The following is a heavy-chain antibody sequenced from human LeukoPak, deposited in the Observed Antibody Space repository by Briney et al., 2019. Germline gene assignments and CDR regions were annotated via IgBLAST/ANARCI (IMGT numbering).Heavy chain of an antibody. D-gene: IGHD6-19*01. J-gene: IGHJ4*02. V-gene: IGHV1-46*01. CDR3: ARDLKVAGDGDY. CDR1: GYTFTSYY. CDR2: INPNGGST. Sequence: ASVKVSCKASGYTFTSYYMHWVRQAPGQGLEWMGIINPNGGSTSYAQKFQGRVTMTRDTSTSTVYMELSSLRSEDTAVYYCARDLKVAGDGDYWGQGTLVTVSS.